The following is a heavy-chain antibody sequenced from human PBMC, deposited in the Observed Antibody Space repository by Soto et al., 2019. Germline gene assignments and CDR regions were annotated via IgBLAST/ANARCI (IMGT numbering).Heavy chain of an antibody. Sequence: PGGSLRLSCAASGFTFSSYAMSWVRQAPGKGLEWVSAISGSGGSTYYAGSVKGRFTISRDNSKNTLYLQMNSLRAEDTAVYYCAKAGSDWDYFDYWGQGTLVTVSS. V-gene: IGHV3-23*01. CDR3: AKAGSDWDYFDY. D-gene: IGHD3-9*01. CDR2: ISGSGGST. J-gene: IGHJ4*02. CDR1: GFTFSSYA.